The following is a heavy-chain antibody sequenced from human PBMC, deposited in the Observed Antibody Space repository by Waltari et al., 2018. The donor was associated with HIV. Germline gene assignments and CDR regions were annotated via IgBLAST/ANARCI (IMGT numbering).Heavy chain of an antibody. V-gene: IGHV3-23*01. D-gene: IGHD4-17*01. Sequence: EVQLLESGGGLVQPGGSLTLSCAASGFTFSRSAMSWVRQAPGEGLEGVSNISGSGGSPYYADSVKGRFTISRDNSKNTLYLQMNSLRAEDTAVYYCAKGLRITVTTAYDYWGQGTLVTVSS. CDR2: ISGSGGSP. CDR1: GFTFSRSA. J-gene: IGHJ4*02. CDR3: AKGLRITVTTAYDY.